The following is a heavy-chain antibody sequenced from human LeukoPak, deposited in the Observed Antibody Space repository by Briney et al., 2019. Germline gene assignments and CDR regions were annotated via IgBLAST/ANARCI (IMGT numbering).Heavy chain of an antibody. CDR2: INPHNGGT. D-gene: IGHD5-12*01. CDR1: GYSFTGYQ. CDR3: ARDGSGYNNYYNYYMDF. J-gene: IGHJ6*03. V-gene: IGHV1-2*02. Sequence: GASVKVSCRASGYSFTGYQMHWVRQAPGQGLEWMGWINPHNGGTNYAQNFQGRVTMTRDTSISTAYMELSSLRYDDTAMYYCARDGSGYNNYYNYYMDFWGKGTTVTVSS.